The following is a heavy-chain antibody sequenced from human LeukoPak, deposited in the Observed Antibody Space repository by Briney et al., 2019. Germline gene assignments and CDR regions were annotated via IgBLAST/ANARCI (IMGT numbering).Heavy chain of an antibody. CDR1: GFTFSDYY. D-gene: IGHD3-22*01. V-gene: IGHV3-11*01. CDR2: ISSSGSTI. Sequence: GGSLRLSCAASGFTFSDYYMSWIRQAPGKGLEWVSYISSSGSTIYYADSVKGRFTISRDNSKNTLYLQMNSLRAEDTAVYYCAKRVTYYYDSSGYFDDYWGQGTLVTVSS. CDR3: AKRVTYYYDSSGYFDDY. J-gene: IGHJ4*02.